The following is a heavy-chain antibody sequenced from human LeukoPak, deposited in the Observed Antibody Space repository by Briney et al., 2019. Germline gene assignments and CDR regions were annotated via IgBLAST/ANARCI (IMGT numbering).Heavy chain of an antibody. CDR3: AKAGYDSSGYGLDAFDI. V-gene: IGHV3-30*02. CDR2: IRYDGSNK. Sequence: PGGSLRLSCAASGFTFSSYGMHWVRQAPGKGLEWVAFIRYDGSNKYYADSVKGRFTISRDNSKNTLYLQMNSLRAEDTAVYYCAKAGYDSSGYGLDAFDIWGQGTTVTVSS. CDR1: GFTFSSYG. D-gene: IGHD3-22*01. J-gene: IGHJ3*02.